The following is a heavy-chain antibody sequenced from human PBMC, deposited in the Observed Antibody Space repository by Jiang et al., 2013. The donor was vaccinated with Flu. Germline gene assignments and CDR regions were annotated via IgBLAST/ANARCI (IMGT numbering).Heavy chain of an antibody. CDR1: GFTFRNFG. Sequence: VQLLESGGGVVQPGRSLRLSCAASGFTFRNFGMHWVRQAPGKGLDWVALIWHDGSKEYYADSVKGRFTISRDNSKNTVYLQMNSLRADDTAVYYCAVWYYYGSGSTHVDYWGQGTLVTVSS. CDR2: IWHDGSKE. D-gene: IGHD3-10*01. V-gene: IGHV3-33*01. CDR3: AVWYYYGSGSTHVDY. J-gene: IGHJ4*02.